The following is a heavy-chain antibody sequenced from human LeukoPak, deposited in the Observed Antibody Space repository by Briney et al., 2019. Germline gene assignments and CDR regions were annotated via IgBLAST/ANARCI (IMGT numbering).Heavy chain of an antibody. CDR3: ARWGIAAADHDY. J-gene: IGHJ4*02. CDR1: GYTFTSYG. CDR2: IGAYNGNI. D-gene: IGHD6-13*01. Sequence: ASVKVSCKTSGYTFTSYGITWVRQAPGQGLEWMGWIGAYNGNINYAQKLQGRVTMTTDTSTSTAYMELRSLRSDDTAVYYCARWGIAAADHDYWGQGTLVTVSS. V-gene: IGHV1-18*01.